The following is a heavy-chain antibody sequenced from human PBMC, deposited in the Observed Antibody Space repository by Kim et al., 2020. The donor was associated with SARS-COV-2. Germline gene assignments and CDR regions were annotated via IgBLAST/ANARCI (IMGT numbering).Heavy chain of an antibody. V-gene: IGHV1-18*01. CDR3: AREVRVRPSYYYYGMDV. CDR1: GYTFTSYG. Sequence: ASVKVSCKASGYTFTSYGTSWVRQAPGQGLEWMGWISAYNGNTNYAQKLQGRVTMTTDTSTSTAYMELRSLRSDDTAVYYCAREVRVRPSYYYYGMDVWGQGTTVTVSS. D-gene: IGHD2-2*01. CDR2: ISAYNGNT. J-gene: IGHJ6*02.